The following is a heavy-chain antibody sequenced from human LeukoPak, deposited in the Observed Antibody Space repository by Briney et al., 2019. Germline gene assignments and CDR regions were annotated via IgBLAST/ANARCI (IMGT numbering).Heavy chain of an antibody. CDR1: GGSISSSSYY. V-gene: IGHV4-39*07. D-gene: IGHD6-13*01. Sequence: SETLSLTCTVSGGSISSSSYYWGWIRQPPGKGLEWIGSIYYSGSTYYNPSLKSRVTISVDTSKNQFSLKLSSVTAADTAVYYCARGFIAAAGYYYYMDVWGKGTTVTVSS. J-gene: IGHJ6*03. CDR3: ARGFIAAAGYYYYMDV. CDR2: IYYSGST.